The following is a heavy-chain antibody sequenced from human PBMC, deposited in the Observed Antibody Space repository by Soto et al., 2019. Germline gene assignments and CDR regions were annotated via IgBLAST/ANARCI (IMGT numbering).Heavy chain of an antibody. D-gene: IGHD3-22*01. CDR1: GFTFDDYS. CDR3: VKDGYTGGYYGLGYYFDY. Sequence: EVQLVESGGGSVQPGRSLRLSCAASGFTFDDYSMHWVRQAPGKGLEWVSGISWDPNNIGYANSVKGRFTISRDNAKNSLYLQMNSLRPEDTALYYCVKDGYTGGYYGLGYYFDYWGQGTLVTVSS. V-gene: IGHV3-9*01. J-gene: IGHJ4*02. CDR2: ISWDPNNI.